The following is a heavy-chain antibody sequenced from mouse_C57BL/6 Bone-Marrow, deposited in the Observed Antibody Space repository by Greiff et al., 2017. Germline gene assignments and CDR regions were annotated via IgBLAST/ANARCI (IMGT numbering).Heavy chain of an antibody. CDR3: AREGSSPWFAY. D-gene: IGHD1-1*01. Sequence: QVQLQQPGAELVMPGASVKLSCKASGYTFTSYWMHWVKQRPGQGLEWIGEIDPSDSYTNYNQKLKGKSTLTVDKSSGTAYMQLSSLTSEDSAVYYCAREGSSPWFAYWGQGTLVTVST. V-gene: IGHV1-69*01. CDR2: IDPSDSYT. CDR1: GYTFTSYW. J-gene: IGHJ3*01.